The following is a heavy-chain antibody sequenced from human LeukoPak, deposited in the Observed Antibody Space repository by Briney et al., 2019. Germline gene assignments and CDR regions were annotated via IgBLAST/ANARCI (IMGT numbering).Heavy chain of an antibody. CDR3: ARPFDSSAYFFQPFDS. Sequence: GASVTVSCMASGYTFTSYYMHWVRQAPGQGLEWMGVINPSGGSTTYSEKFQGRVTMTRDTSRSTVYMELSSLRSEDTAVYYCARPFDSSAYFFQPFDSWGQGALVIVSS. CDR1: GYTFTSYY. CDR2: INPSGGST. V-gene: IGHV1-46*01. D-gene: IGHD3-22*01. J-gene: IGHJ4*02.